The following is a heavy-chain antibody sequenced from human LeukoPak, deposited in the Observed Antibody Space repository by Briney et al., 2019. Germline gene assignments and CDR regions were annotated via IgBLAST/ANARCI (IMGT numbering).Heavy chain of an antibody. CDR3: AKDQRSYSSSWSAGS. Sequence: PGGSLRLSCAGSGFAFGTYAMSWVRQAPGMGLEWVSAISGSGGSTYYADSVKGRFTISRDNSKNTLYLQMNSLRAEDTAVYYCAKDQRSYSSSWSAGSWGQGTLVTVSS. CDR1: GFAFGTYA. CDR2: ISGSGGST. V-gene: IGHV3-23*01. D-gene: IGHD6-13*01. J-gene: IGHJ4*02.